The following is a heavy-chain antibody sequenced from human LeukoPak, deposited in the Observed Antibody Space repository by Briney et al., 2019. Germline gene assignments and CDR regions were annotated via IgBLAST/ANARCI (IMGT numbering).Heavy chain of an antibody. D-gene: IGHD6-6*01. V-gene: IGHV3-23*01. Sequence: GGSLRLTCAVSGFTFSSSWMTWVRQAPGKGLEWVSTISGSGGRTYYADSVKGRFTISRDNSKNTLYLQMNSLRAHDTAVYYCAKSSLVPPFDYWGQGTLVTVSS. CDR2: ISGSGGRT. J-gene: IGHJ4*02. CDR3: AKSSLVPPFDY. CDR1: GFTFSSSW.